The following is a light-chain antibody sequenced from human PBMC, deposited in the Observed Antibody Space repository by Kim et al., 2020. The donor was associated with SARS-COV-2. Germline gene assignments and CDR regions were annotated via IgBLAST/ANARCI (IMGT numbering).Light chain of an antibody. CDR3: QQYNSYPVT. V-gene: IGKV1-5*01. Sequence: ASVGDRVTLTCRASQSISSWLAWYQQKPGKAPKLLIYDASSLESGVPSRFSGSGSGTEFTLTISSLQPDDFATYYCQQYNSYPVTFGQGTKVDIK. J-gene: IGKJ1*01. CDR1: QSISSW. CDR2: DAS.